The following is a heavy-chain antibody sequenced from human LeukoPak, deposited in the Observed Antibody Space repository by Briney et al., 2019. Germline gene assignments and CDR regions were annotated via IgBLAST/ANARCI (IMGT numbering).Heavy chain of an antibody. Sequence: SSETLSLTCTVSGGSISSYYWSWIRQPAGKGLEWIGRIYTSGSTNYNPSLKSRVTMSVDTSKNQFSLKPSSVTAADTAVYYCARVPYYYDSSGYYEVGAFDIWGQGTMVTVSS. D-gene: IGHD3-22*01. CDR1: GGSISSYY. V-gene: IGHV4-4*07. CDR2: IYTSGST. J-gene: IGHJ3*02. CDR3: ARVPYYYDSSGYYEVGAFDI.